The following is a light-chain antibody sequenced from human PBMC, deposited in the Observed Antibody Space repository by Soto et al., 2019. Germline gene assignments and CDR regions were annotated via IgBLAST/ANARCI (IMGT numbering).Light chain of an antibody. CDR1: QSISSW. Sequence: DIQMTQSPSSLSASVGDRVIITCRASQSISSWLAWYQQKPGKAPTLLIYAASNLQSGVPSRFSGSGSGTDFTLTISSLHPEDFATYYCQQSYTTPQTFGQGTKVDIK. V-gene: IGKV1-39*01. CDR2: AAS. J-gene: IGKJ1*01. CDR3: QQSYTTPQT.